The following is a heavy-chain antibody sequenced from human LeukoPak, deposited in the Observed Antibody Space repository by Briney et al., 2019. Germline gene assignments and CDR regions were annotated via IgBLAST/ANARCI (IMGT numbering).Heavy chain of an antibody. J-gene: IGHJ6*02. CDR1: GGSFSGYY. D-gene: IGHD3-22*01. CDR3: ARGLSYYDSSGFYYYYGMDV. CDR2: INHSGST. V-gene: IGHV4-34*01. Sequence: PSETLSLTCAVYGGSFSGYYWSWIRLPPGKGLEWIGEINHSGSTNYNPSLKSRVTISVDTSKNQFSLKLSSVTAADTAVYYCARGLSYYDSSGFYYYYGMDVWGQGTTVTVSS.